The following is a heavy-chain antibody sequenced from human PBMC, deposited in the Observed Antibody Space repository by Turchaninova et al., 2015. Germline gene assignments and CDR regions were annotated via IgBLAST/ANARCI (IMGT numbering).Heavy chain of an antibody. CDR2: VQPKNGET. D-gene: IGHD5-12*01. V-gene: IGHV1-69-2*01. Sequence: EVQLVQSGAEVKTPGATVKISCKVSGYTCTDQSIHWGLQAPGKGLEWLGLVQPKNGETKYAEKFQGRVTINADTSTDTAYMELSSLRSEDTAVYYCATGGYRDSWGQGTLVTVSS. J-gene: IGHJ4*02. CDR3: ATGGYRDS. CDR1: GYTCTDQS.